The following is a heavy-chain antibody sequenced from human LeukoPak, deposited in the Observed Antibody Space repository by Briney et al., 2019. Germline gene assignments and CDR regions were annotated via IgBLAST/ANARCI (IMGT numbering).Heavy chain of an antibody. CDR1: DGSITNYY. CDR3: ARLYYDILNFDH. Sequence: SETLSLTCSVSDGSITNYYWSWIRQPPGKGLEYIGYHHYTGTTNYNPSLKSRVTMSLDTSKNQFSLKLSSVTAADTAVYCCARLYYDILNFDHWGQGILVTVSS. CDR2: HHYTGTT. V-gene: IGHV4-59*01. D-gene: IGHD3-9*01. J-gene: IGHJ4*02.